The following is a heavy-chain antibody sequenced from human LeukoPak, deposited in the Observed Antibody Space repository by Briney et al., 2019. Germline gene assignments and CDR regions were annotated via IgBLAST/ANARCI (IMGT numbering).Heavy chain of an antibody. Sequence: PGGSLRLSCAASGFTFSSYAMNWVRQAPGTGLEWVSGISGSGGSTYYADSVKGRFTISRDDSKNTLYLQINSLRAEDTAVYYCAKTFAGNWNYVEYWGQGTLVTVSS. CDR3: AKTFAGNWNYVEY. CDR2: ISGSGGST. J-gene: IGHJ4*02. V-gene: IGHV3-23*01. D-gene: IGHD1-20*01. CDR1: GFTFSSYA.